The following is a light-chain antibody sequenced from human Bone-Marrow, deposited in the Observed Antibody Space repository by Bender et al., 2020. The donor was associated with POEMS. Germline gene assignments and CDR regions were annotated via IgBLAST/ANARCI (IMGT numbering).Light chain of an antibody. CDR2: NDS. J-gene: IGLJ3*02. CDR3: QSSDNTGSFWV. V-gene: IGLV3-21*02. Sequence: SYVLTQSPSVSVAPGQTARITCGGDNLGSKRVQWYQQRPGQAPVLVVYNDSDRPSGIPERFSGSKSGTTVTLTVSRVQAEDEGDYYCQSSDNTGSFWVFGGGTKLTVL. CDR1: NLGSKR.